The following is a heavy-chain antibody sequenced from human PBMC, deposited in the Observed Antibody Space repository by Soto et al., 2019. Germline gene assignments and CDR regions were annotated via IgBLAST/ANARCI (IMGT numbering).Heavy chain of an antibody. V-gene: IGHV3-21*06. CDR3: ARESEDLTSNFDY. CDR2: ISSTTNYM. Sequence: GGSLRLSCTASGFTFTRYSMNWVRQAPGKGLEWVSSISSTTNYMYHGDSMKGRFTISRDNAKNSLYLEMNSLRAEDTAVYYCARESEDLTSNFDYWGQGTLVTVSS. J-gene: IGHJ4*02. CDR1: GFTFTRYS.